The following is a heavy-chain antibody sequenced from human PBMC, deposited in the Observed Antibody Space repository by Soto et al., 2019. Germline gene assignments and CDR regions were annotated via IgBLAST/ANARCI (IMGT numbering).Heavy chain of an antibody. Sequence: ASVKVSCKASGYTFTSYDIIWVRQATGQGLEWMGWMNPSTGNTDSAEKFQGRLTMTRNTSISTVYMELSSLSFEDTAVYYCARGRIIVAGGFDPWGQGTLVIVSS. V-gene: IGHV1-8*01. CDR3: ARGRIIVAGGFDP. CDR2: MNPSTGNT. J-gene: IGHJ5*02. CDR1: GYTFTSYD. D-gene: IGHD6-19*01.